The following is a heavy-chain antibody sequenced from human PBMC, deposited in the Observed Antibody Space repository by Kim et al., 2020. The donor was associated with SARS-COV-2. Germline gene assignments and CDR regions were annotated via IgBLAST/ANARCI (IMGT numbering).Heavy chain of an antibody. V-gene: IGHV3-23*01. D-gene: IGHD3-9*01. Sequence: GGSLRLSCAASGFTVSSCAMSWVRQAPGKGLEWVSAISGSGGSTYYADSGKGRFTISRDNSKNTLYLQMNSLRAEDTAVYYCAKLRYFDWLPTTQYYFDYWGQGTLVTVSS. CDR3: AKLRYFDWLPTTQYYFDY. CDR2: ISGSGGST. J-gene: IGHJ4*02. CDR1: GFTVSSCA.